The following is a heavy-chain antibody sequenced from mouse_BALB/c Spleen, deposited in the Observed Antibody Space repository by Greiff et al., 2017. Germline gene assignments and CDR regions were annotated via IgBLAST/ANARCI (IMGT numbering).Heavy chain of an antibody. J-gene: IGHJ2*01. CDR2: ISSGSSTI. CDR3: ARDYGSSLYYFDY. D-gene: IGHD1-1*01. V-gene: IGHV5-17*02. CDR1: GFTFSSFG. Sequence: EVQVVESGGGLVQPGGSRKLSCAASGFTFSSFGMHWVRQAPEKGLEWVAYISSGSSTIYYADTVKGRFTISRDNPKNTLFLQMTSLRSEDTAMYYCARDYGSSLYYFDYWGQGTTLTVSS.